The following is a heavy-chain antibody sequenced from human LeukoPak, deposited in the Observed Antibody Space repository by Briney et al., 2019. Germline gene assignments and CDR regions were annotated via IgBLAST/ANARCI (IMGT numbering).Heavy chain of an antibody. Sequence: GESMKISCKGSGYSFTSYCIGWGRQMPGKSVEWMGIIYPGDSDTRYSPSFQGQVTISADTSISTAYLQWGSLKASDTAMYYCARPLGYSYGDDYCGQATLVTVSS. D-gene: IGHD5-18*01. J-gene: IGHJ4*02. CDR3: ARPLGYSYGDDY. V-gene: IGHV5-51*01. CDR1: GYSFTSYC. CDR2: IYPGDSDT.